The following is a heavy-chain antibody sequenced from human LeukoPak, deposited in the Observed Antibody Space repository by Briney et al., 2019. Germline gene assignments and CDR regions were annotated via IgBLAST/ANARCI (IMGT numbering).Heavy chain of an antibody. D-gene: IGHD2-2*01. J-gene: IGHJ4*02. Sequence: GGSLRLSCAASGFTFSSYSMNWVRQAPGKGLEWVSSISSSSSYIYYADSVKGRFTISRDNAKNSLYLQMNSLRAEDTAVYYCARDGTYCSSTSCQEDYWGQGTLVTVSS. V-gene: IGHV3-21*01. CDR1: GFTFSSYS. CDR3: ARDGTYCSSTSCQEDY. CDR2: ISSSSSYI.